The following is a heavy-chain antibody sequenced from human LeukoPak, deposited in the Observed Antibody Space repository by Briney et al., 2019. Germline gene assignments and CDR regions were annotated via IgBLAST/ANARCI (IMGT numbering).Heavy chain of an antibody. Sequence: PGGSLRLSCAASGFTFSTYAMHWVRQAPGKGLEWVAVISYDGSSKYYADSVKGRFTISRDNSKNTLYLQMNSLRDEDTAVYYCARARSSYGYEDAFDIWGQGTMVTVSS. V-gene: IGHV3-30*04. CDR2: ISYDGSSK. D-gene: IGHD5-18*01. J-gene: IGHJ3*02. CDR1: GFTFSTYA. CDR3: ARARSSYGYEDAFDI.